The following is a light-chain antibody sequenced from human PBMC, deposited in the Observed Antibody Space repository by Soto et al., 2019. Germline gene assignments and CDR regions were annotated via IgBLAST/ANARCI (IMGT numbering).Light chain of an antibody. J-gene: IGKJ1*01. CDR1: QSISSW. CDR3: QHYNTYPWT. V-gene: IGKV1-5*03. CDR2: KAS. Sequence: DIQMTQSPSTLSASVGDRVTVTCRASQSISSWLAWYQQKAGKAPKLLIYKASALESGVPSRFSGSGSGTEFTLTISSLEPEDCATYYCQHYNTYPWTFGQGTKVEIK.